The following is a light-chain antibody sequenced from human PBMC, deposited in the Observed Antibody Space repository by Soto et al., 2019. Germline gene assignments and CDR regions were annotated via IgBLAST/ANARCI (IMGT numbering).Light chain of an antibody. V-gene: IGLV7-46*01. Sequence: QTVVTQEPSLTVSPGGTVTLTCASSTGAVTSGHYPYWFQQRPGQVPRTLIYDTAKKHPWTPTRFSGSLLGGNAALTLSGAQPEDEADYYCLLFYGGVSVFGTGTKVTVL. CDR1: TGAVTSGHY. J-gene: IGLJ1*01. CDR3: LLFYGGVSV. CDR2: DTA.